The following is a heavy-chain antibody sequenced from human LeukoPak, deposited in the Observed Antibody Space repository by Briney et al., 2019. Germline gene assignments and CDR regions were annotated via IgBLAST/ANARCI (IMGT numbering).Heavy chain of an antibody. CDR2: IYSGGST. J-gene: IGHJ4*02. D-gene: IGHD6-13*01. CDR3: AGYIAAADYYFDY. Sequence: GGSLRLSCAASGVTASSNYMSWVRQAPGKGLGWVSVIYSGGSTYYADSVKGRFTISRDNSKNTLYLQMNSLRAEDTAVYYCAGYIAAADYYFDYWGQGTLVTVSS. V-gene: IGHV3-53*01. CDR1: GVTASSNY.